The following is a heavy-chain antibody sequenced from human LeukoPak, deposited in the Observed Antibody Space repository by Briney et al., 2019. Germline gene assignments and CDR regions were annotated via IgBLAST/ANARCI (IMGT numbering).Heavy chain of an antibody. CDR1: GDSIRSHY. D-gene: IGHD1-26*01. CDR2: VFFTGST. Sequence: SETLSLTCSVSGDSIRSHYWSWIRQPPGKRPEWIGHVFFTGSTTYNPTLEGRVTIFIDPSGSQFSLNLTSVPAADMAVYYCARVEWELLVAHLWGQGILLSVSS. J-gene: IGHJ4*02. V-gene: IGHV4-59*11. CDR3: ARVEWELLVAHL.